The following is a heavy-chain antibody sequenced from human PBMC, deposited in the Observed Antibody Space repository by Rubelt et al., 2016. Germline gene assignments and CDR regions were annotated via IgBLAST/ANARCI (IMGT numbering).Heavy chain of an antibody. Sequence: GGGLAKPGGSLRLSCAASGLNFKNAWMYWVRQAPGKGLEWVAVISYDGRSEYYADSVTGRFTISRDNSQNTLYLQMNSLRADDTAVYYCARAEQEYNWFDTWGHGTLVTVSS. D-gene: IGHD1-26*01. J-gene: IGHJ5*01. CDR1: GLNFKNAW. V-gene: IGHV3-30*14. CDR3: ARAEQEYNWFDT. CDR2: ISYDGRSE.